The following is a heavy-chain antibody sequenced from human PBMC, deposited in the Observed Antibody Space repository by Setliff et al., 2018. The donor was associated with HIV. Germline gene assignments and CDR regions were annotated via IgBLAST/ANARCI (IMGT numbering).Heavy chain of an antibody. CDR2: FDPEDEET. Sequence: ASVKVSCKVSGYTLSDLSVHWVRQAPGKGLEWMGGFDPEDEETIYAQNFQGRVTMTEDTSTDTAYMELSSLRSEDTAMYYCATAYFYDSSGYWYVFDIWGQGTMVTVSS. CDR3: ATAYFYDSSGYWYVFDI. V-gene: IGHV1-24*01. J-gene: IGHJ3*02. CDR1: GYTLSDLS. D-gene: IGHD3-22*01.